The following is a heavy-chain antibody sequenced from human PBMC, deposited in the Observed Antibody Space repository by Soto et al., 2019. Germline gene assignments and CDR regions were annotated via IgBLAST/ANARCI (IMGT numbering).Heavy chain of an antibody. CDR3: ARDPEWQTFDY. J-gene: IGHJ4*02. V-gene: IGHV3-11*05. CDR2: ISSSSSYT. Sequence: QVQLVESGGGLVKPGGSLRLSCAASGFTFSDYYMSWIRQAPGKGLEWVSYISSSSSYTNYADSVKGRFTISRDNAKNSLYLQMNSLRAEDTAVYYCARDPEWQTFDYWGQGTLVTVSS. CDR1: GFTFSDYY. D-gene: IGHD2-8*01.